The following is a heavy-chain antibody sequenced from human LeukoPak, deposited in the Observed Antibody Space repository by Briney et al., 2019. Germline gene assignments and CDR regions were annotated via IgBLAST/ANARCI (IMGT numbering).Heavy chain of an antibody. J-gene: IGHJ4*02. CDR1: GYTFTSYD. Sequence: ASVKVSCKASGYTFTSYDINWVRQATGQGLEWMGWMNPNSGNTGYAQKFQGRVTKTRNTSISTAYMELSSLRSEDTAVYYCAQRGYDSSGYYDDYWGQGTLVTVSS. D-gene: IGHD3-22*01. CDR2: MNPNSGNT. V-gene: IGHV1-8*01. CDR3: AQRGYDSSGYYDDY.